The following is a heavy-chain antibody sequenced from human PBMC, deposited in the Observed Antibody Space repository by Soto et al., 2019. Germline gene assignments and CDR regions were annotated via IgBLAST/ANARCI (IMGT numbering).Heavy chain of an antibody. CDR1: GFTFSSYG. V-gene: IGHV3-30*18. D-gene: IGHD1-26*01. CDR2: ISYDGSNK. J-gene: IGHJ4*02. Sequence: GGSLRLCCAASGFTFSSYGMHGVRQAPGKGLEWVAVISYDGSNKYYADSVKGRFTISRDNSKNTLYLQMNSLRAEDTAVYYCAKWTTWELLLGYFDYWGQGTLVTVSS. CDR3: AKWTTWELLLGYFDY.